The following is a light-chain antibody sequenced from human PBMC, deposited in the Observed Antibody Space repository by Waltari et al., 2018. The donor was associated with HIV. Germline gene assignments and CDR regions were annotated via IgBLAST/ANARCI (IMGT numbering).Light chain of an antibody. J-gene: IGKJ1*01. CDR1: HSVLYYSNNRNY. V-gene: IGKV4-1*01. CDR2: WAS. Sequence: DIVMTQSPDSLAVSLGARATINCKSSHSVLYYSNNRNYLAWYQQKPGKSPNLLIYWASTRESGVPDRFSGSGSGTDFTLTISSLQAEDVAVYYCQQYHSIPWTFGHGTKVEIK. CDR3: QQYHSIPWT.